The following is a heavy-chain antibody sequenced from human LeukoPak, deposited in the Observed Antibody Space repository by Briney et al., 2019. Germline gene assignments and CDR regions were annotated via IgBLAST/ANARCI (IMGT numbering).Heavy chain of an antibody. J-gene: IGHJ4*02. CDR1: GGSISSGGYY. CDR2: IYYSGST. V-gene: IGHV4-31*03. CDR3: ARFTLVVDDDYFDY. D-gene: IGHD3-22*01. Sequence: SQTLSLTCTVSGGSISSGGYYWSWIRQHPGKGLEWIGYIYYSGSTYYNPSLKSRVTISVDTSKNQFSLKLSSETAADTAVYYCARFTLVVDDDYFDYWGQGTLVTVSS.